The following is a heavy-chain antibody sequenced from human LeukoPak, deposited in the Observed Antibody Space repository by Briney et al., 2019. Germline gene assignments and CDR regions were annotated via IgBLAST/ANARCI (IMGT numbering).Heavy chain of an antibody. Sequence: GGSLRLSCAASGFTFGSNWMTWVRQAPGRGLEWVANIKADGSEESYADSVKGRFTISSDNAKNLVFLQMNSLRTEDTAVYYCARNTLSAAGDYWGQGTLVGVSS. CDR1: GFTFGSNW. CDR3: ARNTLSAAGDY. D-gene: IGHD6-13*01. CDR2: IKADGSEE. V-gene: IGHV3-7*01. J-gene: IGHJ4*02.